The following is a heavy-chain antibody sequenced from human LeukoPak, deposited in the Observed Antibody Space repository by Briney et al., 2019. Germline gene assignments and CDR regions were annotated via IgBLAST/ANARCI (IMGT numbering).Heavy chain of an antibody. D-gene: IGHD3-10*01. Sequence: GRSLRLSCAASGFIFPNAWMHWVRQAPGKGLEGVGRIKNKNRGRTTNYIAPVKGRFTISRDDSRNTLYLEMDSLKTDDTAIYYCVTDGGLLPYYFTYWGQGTLVTVSS. CDR3: VTDGGLLPYYFTY. V-gene: IGHV3-15*01. CDR1: GFIFPNAW. CDR2: IKNKNRGRTT. J-gene: IGHJ1*01.